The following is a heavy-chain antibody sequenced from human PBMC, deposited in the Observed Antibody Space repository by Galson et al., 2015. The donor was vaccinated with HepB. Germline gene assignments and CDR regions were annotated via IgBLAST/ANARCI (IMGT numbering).Heavy chain of an antibody. CDR3: ARDLKFGILTGWGY. D-gene: IGHD3-9*01. CDR1: GYTFTSYA. V-gene: IGHV1-3*01. J-gene: IGHJ4*02. Sequence: SVKVSCKASGYTFTSYAMHWVRQAPGQRLEWMRWINAGNGNTKYSQKFQGRVTITRDTSASTAYMELSSLRSEDTAVYYCARDLKFGILTGWGYWGQGTLVTVSS. CDR2: INAGNGNT.